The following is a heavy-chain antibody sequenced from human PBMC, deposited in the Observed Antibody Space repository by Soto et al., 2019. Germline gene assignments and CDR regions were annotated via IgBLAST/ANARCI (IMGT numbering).Heavy chain of an antibody. Sequence: SETLSLTCTVSGGSISSYYWGWIRQPAGKGLEWIGRIYTSGSTNYNPSLKSRVTMSVDTSKNQFSLKLSSVTAADTAVYYCARAPAPGVYSSGPLYGMDVWGQGTTVTVSS. V-gene: IGHV4-4*07. D-gene: IGHD6-19*01. J-gene: IGHJ6*02. CDR3: ARAPAPGVYSSGPLYGMDV. CDR2: IYTSGST. CDR1: GGSISSYY.